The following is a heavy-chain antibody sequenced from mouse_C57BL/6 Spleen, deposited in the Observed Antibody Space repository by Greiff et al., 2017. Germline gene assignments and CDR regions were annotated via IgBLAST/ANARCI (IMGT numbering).Heavy chain of an antibody. CDR2: FRHCGSYT. Sequence: EVQLVESGGGLVKPGGSLKLSCAASGFTFSSYAMSWVRQTPEKRLEWVATFRHCGSYTYYPDNVKGRFTISRDNAKNNLYLQMSHLKSEDTAMYYCASSYGGFAYWGQGTLVTVSA. J-gene: IGHJ3*01. CDR1: GFTFSSYA. CDR3: ASSYGGFAY. V-gene: IGHV5-4*01. D-gene: IGHD1-1*01.